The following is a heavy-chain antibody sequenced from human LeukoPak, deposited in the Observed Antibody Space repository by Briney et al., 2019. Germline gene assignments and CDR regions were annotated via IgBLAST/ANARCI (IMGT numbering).Heavy chain of an antibody. CDR2: IYYSGST. D-gene: IGHD3-10*01. V-gene: IGHV4-31*03. Sequence: SETLSLTCTVSGGSISSGGYYWSWIRQHPGKGLEWIGYIYYSGSTYYNPSLKSRVTISVDTSKNQFSLKLSSVTAADTAVYYCARSLRGFDGEGYFDYWGQGTLVTVSS. J-gene: IGHJ4*02. CDR3: ARSLRGFDGEGYFDY. CDR1: GGSISSGGYY.